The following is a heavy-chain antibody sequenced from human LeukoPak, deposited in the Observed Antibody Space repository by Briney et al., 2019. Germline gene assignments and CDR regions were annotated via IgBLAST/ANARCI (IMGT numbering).Heavy chain of an antibody. CDR1: GYTFTGYY. J-gene: IGHJ4*02. Sequence: ASVKVSCKASGYTFTGYYMHWVRQAPGQGLEWMGWINPNIGGTHYAQKFRGSVTMTRDTSITTAYMELSSLTPDDTAVYSCAMRQIQLWPLDYWGQGTLVTVSS. D-gene: IGHD5-18*01. CDR3: AMRQIQLWPLDY. V-gene: IGHV1-2*02. CDR2: INPNIGGT.